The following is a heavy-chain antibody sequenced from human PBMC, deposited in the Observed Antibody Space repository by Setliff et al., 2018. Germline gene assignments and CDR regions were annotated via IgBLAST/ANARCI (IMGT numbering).Heavy chain of an antibody. D-gene: IGHD6-19*01. V-gene: IGHV4-4*07. CDR2: IYIGGSA. CDR1: GGSISSYY. J-gene: IGHJ6*03. Sequence: SETLSLTCTVSGGSISSYYWSWIRQPAGKGLEWIGHIYIGGSANYNPSLKSRVTMSIDTSKNQFSLTLNSVTAADMAVYYCAREQWLDPPGYYYMDVWAKGTTVTV. CDR3: AREQWLDPPGYYYMDV.